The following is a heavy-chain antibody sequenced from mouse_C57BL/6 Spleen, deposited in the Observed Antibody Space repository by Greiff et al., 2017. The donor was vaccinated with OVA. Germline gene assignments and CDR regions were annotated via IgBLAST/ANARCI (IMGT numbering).Heavy chain of an antibody. CDR2: IDPSDSYT. CDR3: ARCGGPYDAMDY. D-gene: IGHD1-1*02. J-gene: IGHJ4*01. CDR1: GYTFTSYW. V-gene: IGHV1-69*01. Sequence: VQLQQPGAELVMPGASVKLSCKASGYTFTSYWMHWVKQRPGQGLEWIGEIDPSDSYTNYNQKFKGKSTLTVDKSSSTAFMQLSSLAAEDTAVYYCARCGGPYDAMDYWGQGTSVTVSS.